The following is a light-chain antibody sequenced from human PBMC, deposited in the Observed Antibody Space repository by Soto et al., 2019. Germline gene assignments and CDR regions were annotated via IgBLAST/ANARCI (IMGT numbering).Light chain of an antibody. CDR3: QQYYDWPIT. V-gene: IGKV3-15*01. Sequence: EILITQSPATLSVSLGERATLSFRASQSISSLLAWYQQKPGQAPRLLIYGASTRATGVPDRFSGSGSGTEFTLTINSLQSEDFVIYYCQQYYDWPITFGQGTRLEIK. CDR2: GAS. CDR1: QSISSL. J-gene: IGKJ5*01.